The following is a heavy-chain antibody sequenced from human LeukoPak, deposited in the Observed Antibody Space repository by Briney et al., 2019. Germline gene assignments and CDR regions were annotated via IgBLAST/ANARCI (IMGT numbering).Heavy chain of an antibody. Sequence: ASVKVSCKASGGTFSSYAISWVRQAPGQGLEWMGRIIPILGIANYAQKFQGRVTITADKYTSAAYMELSSLRSEDTAVYYCARDGYIRAFDIWGQGTMVTVSS. CDR3: ARDGYIRAFDI. J-gene: IGHJ3*02. D-gene: IGHD6-13*01. V-gene: IGHV1-69*04. CDR1: GGTFSSYA. CDR2: IIPILGIA.